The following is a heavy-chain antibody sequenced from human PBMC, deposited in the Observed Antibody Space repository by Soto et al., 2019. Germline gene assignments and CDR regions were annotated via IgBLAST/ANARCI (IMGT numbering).Heavy chain of an antibody. CDR3: AKDRGVLDAFDI. CDR1: GFTSSSFV. V-gene: IGHV3-30*18. J-gene: IGHJ3*02. CDR2: ISSDGNNQ. Sequence: QAQLVESGGGVVQPGTSLRLSCAASGFTSSSFVIHWVRQAPGKGLEWLAVISSDGNNQYYADSVKGRFTISRDNAKKTMYLQVRSLGAEDTAGYFCAKDRGVLDAFDIWGEGTMVTVS. D-gene: IGHD3-10*01.